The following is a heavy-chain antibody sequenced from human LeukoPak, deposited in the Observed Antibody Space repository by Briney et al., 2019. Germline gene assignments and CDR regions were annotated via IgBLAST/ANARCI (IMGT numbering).Heavy chain of an antibody. J-gene: IGHJ3*02. D-gene: IGHD4-17*01. CDR2: IYTSGAG. Sequence: SETLSLACIVSGGSISRDYWSWIGQPAGKGREWIGRIYTSGAGDYNPSQKSRVTMSVDTSKNQFSLKLRSVTAADTAVYYRARDQPKTTVTTKIDAFDIRGQGTMVTVSS. V-gene: IGHV4-4*07. CDR3: ARDQPKTTVTTKIDAFDI. CDR1: GGSISRDY.